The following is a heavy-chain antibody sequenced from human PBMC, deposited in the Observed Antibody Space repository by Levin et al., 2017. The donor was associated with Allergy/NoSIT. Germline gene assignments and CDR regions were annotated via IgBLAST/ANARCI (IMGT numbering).Heavy chain of an antibody. Sequence: GESLKISCAASGFTFSDYYMSWIRQAAGKGLEWVSYISSSGGTIYYADSVKGRFTISRDNAKNSLYLQMNSLRAEDTALYYCAANDPRIFGVMIAGYDGMDVWGQGTTVIVSS. J-gene: IGHJ6*02. CDR1: GFTFSDYY. CDR3: AANDPRIFGVMIAGYDGMDV. V-gene: IGHV3-11*01. D-gene: IGHD3-3*02. CDR2: ISSSGGTI.